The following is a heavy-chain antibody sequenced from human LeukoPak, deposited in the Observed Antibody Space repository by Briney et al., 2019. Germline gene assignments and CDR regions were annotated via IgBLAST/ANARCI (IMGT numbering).Heavy chain of an antibody. V-gene: IGHV3-21*01. CDR2: ISSSSSYI. J-gene: IGHJ3*02. Sequence: GGSLRLSCAASGFTFSSYSMNWVRQAPGKGLEWVSSISSSSSYIYYADSVKGRFTISRDNAKNSLYLQMNSLRAEDTAVYYWASPPWDVVVPAATHDAFDIWGQGTMVTVSS. CDR3: ASPPWDVVVPAATHDAFDI. D-gene: IGHD2-2*01. CDR1: GFTFSSYS.